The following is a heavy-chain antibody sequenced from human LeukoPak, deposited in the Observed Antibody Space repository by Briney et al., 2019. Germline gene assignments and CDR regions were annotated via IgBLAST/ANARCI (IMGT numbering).Heavy chain of an antibody. V-gene: IGHV4-39*01. Sequence: SETLSLTCTVSGGSISSSSYYWGWIRQPPGKGLEWIGSIYYSGSTYYNPSLKSRVTIYGDTSKNQISLKLSSVTAADTAVYYCASESYSTSWYENFHHRGQGTLVTVSS. CDR1: GGSISSSSYY. D-gene: IGHD6-13*01. CDR2: IYYSGST. J-gene: IGHJ1*01. CDR3: ASESYSTSWYENFHH.